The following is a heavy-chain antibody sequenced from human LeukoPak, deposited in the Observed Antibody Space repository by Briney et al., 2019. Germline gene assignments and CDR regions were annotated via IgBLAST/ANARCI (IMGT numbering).Heavy chain of an antibody. D-gene: IGHD3-22*01. CDR1: GGSISSSGYY. V-gene: IGHV4-39*07. Sequence: SETLSLTCTVSGGSISSSGYYWGWIRQPPGKGLEWIGNIFYSGSTYYSPSLRSRVTISLDTSRNQFSLKLNSVTAADTAVYYCASTPYYDSSGYFDYWGQGTLVTVSS. CDR2: IFYSGST. J-gene: IGHJ4*02. CDR3: ASTPYYDSSGYFDY.